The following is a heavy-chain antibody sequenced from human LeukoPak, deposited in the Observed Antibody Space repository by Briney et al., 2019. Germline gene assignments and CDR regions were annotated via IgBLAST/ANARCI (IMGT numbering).Heavy chain of an antibody. CDR3: ARDQGSGGYYLYYFYGMDV. J-gene: IGHJ6*02. CDR1: GFTFSSYS. CDR2: ISSSSSYI. D-gene: IGHD3-22*01. Sequence: NPGGSLRLSCAASGFTFSSYSMNWVRQAPGKGLEWVSSISSSSSYIYYADSVEGRFTISRDNAKNSLYLQMNSLRAEDTAVYYCARDQGSGGYYLYYFYGMDVWGQGTTVTVSS. V-gene: IGHV3-21*01.